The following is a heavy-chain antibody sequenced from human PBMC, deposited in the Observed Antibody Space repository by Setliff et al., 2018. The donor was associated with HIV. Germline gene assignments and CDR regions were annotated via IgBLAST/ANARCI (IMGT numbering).Heavy chain of an antibody. CDR2: VHSTLST. D-gene: IGHD6-19*01. CDR1: GDSMTSGSFY. Sequence: KTSETLSLTCTVSGDSMTSGSFYWSWVRQPAGKGLEWIGQVHSTLSTNYNPSLKSRLSISADTSKNQFSLNLRFVTAAGTALYYCARRTFGSGRFDPWGQGTPVTVSS. V-gene: IGHV4-61*09. CDR3: ARRTFGSGRFDP. J-gene: IGHJ5*02.